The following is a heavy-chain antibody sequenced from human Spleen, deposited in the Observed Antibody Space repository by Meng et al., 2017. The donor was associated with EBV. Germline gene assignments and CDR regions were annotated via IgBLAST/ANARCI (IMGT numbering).Heavy chain of an antibody. CDR2: LIPMLGAP. Sequence: QGEVVQSGAEVKKTGSSVKVSCKTSGGTFSSDAISWVRQAPGQGLEWMGGLIPMLGAPNYAQKFQDRVTIIADKSTSIHYMELSSLRSDDTAVYYCASESGRGYTPDYWGRGTLVTVSS. V-gene: IGHV1-69*06. CDR3: ASESGRGYTPDY. J-gene: IGHJ4*02. CDR1: GGTFSSDA. D-gene: IGHD3-10*01.